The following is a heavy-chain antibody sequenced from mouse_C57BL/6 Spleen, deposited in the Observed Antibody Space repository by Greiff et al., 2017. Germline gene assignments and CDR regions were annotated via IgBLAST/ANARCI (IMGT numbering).Heavy chain of an antibody. CDR1: GYTFTGYG. V-gene: IGHV1-15*01. Sequence: QVQLQQPGAELVRPGASVTLSCKASGYTFTGYGMHWVKQTPVHGLEWIGAIDPATGGTTYNQKFKGKSILTADKSSSTAYMQLRSLTSEDSAVYYCARSGSMVTTNYFDYWGQGTTLTVSS. CDR3: ARSGSMVTTNYFDY. J-gene: IGHJ2*01. D-gene: IGHD2-2*01. CDR2: IDPATGGT.